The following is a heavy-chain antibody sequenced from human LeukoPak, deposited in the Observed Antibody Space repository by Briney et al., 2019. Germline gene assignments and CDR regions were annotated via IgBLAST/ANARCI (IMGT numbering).Heavy chain of an antibody. V-gene: IGHV1-2*02. CDR2: INPNSGGT. J-gene: IGHJ4*02. Sequence: ASVKVSCKASGYTFTGYYMHWVRQAPGQGLEWMGWINPNSGGTNYAQKFQGRVTMTRDTSISTAYMELSSLRSDDTAVYYCARDPGDWLTPYYGSGSVDYWGQGTLVTVSS. D-gene: IGHD3-10*01. CDR3: ARDPGDWLTPYYGSGSVDY. CDR1: GYTFTGYY.